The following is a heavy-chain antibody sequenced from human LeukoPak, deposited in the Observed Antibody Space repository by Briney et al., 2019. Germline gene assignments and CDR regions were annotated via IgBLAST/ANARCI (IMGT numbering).Heavy chain of an antibody. CDR1: GFTFSSYT. CDR3: ARDEYSGDRYGMDI. Sequence: PGGSLRLSCEASGFTFSSYTMHWVRQAPGKGLEWVALISYDGRNKYYADSVKGRFAISGDNSKNTLYLQMNSLRPEDTALYYCARDEYSGDRYGMDIWGQGTTVTVSS. D-gene: IGHD5-12*01. V-gene: IGHV3-30*09. J-gene: IGHJ6*02. CDR2: ISYDGRNK.